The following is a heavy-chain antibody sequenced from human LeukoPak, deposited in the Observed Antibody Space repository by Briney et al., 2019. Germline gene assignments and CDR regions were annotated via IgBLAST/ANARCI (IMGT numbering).Heavy chain of an antibody. CDR2: IYHSGTT. CDR3: ARDFWSGYGYFDY. D-gene: IGHD3-3*01. CDR1: GVSISGGGFY. V-gene: IGHV4-31*03. J-gene: IGHJ4*02. Sequence: SQTLSLTCTVSGVSISGGGFYWTWIRQYPGKGLGWIGYIYHSGTTYYNPSLESRLTISVDTSQNQFSLKLSSVTAADTAVYYCARDFWSGYGYFDYWGQGALVTVSS.